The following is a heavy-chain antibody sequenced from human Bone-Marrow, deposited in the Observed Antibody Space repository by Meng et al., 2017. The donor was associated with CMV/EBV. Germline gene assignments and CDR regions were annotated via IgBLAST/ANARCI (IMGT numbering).Heavy chain of an antibody. J-gene: IGHJ4*02. CDR1: GYTFTSYG. CDR3: ARGLTPNPNYDFWSGLFFDY. D-gene: IGHD3-3*01. Sequence: ASVKVSCKDSGYTFTSYGISWVRQAPGQGLEWMGWISAYNGNTNYAQKLQGRVTMTTDTSTSTAYMELRSLRSDDTAVDYCARGLTPNPNYDFWSGLFFDYWGQGTLVTAPQ. CDR2: ISAYNGNT. V-gene: IGHV1-18*01.